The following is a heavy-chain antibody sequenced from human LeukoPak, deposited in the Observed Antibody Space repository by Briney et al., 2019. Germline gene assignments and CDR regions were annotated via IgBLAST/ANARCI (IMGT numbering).Heavy chain of an antibody. CDR2: IYYSGST. Sequence: SETLSLTCTVSGGSISSNSYYWGWIRPPPGKGLGWIGSIYYSGSTYYNPSLKSRVTISVDTSKNQFSLKLSPVTAADTAVYYCARGRRWAAAAILYWGQGTLVTVSS. J-gene: IGHJ4*02. D-gene: IGHD6-13*01. CDR1: GGSISSNSYY. CDR3: ARGRRWAAAAILY. V-gene: IGHV4-39*07.